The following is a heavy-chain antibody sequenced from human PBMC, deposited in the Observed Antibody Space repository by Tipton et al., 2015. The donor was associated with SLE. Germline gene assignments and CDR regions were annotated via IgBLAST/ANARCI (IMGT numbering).Heavy chain of an antibody. J-gene: IGHJ2*01. V-gene: IGHV1-46*01. Sequence: QSGPEVKKPGASVKVSCKASGYTFTSYGISWVRQAPGQGLEWMGIINPSGGSTSYAQKFQGRVTMTRDTSTSTVYMELSSLRSEDTAVYYCARDIVADNWYFDLWGRGTLVTVSS. CDR3: ARDIVADNWYFDL. CDR2: INPSGGST. D-gene: IGHD5-12*01. CDR1: GYTFTSYG.